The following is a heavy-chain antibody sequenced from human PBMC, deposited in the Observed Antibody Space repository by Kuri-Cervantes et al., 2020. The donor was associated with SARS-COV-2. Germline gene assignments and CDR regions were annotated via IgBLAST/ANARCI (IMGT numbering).Heavy chain of an antibody. CDR2: IKSKANSYAT. D-gene: IGHD3-10*01. J-gene: IGHJ4*02. Sequence: GESLKISCAASGFTFSNAWMSWVRQAPGKGLEWVGRIKSKANSYATAYAASVKGRFTISRDDSKNTAYLQMNSLKTEDTAVYYCTMYGSGIYWGQGTLVTVSS. CDR1: GFTFSNAW. CDR3: TMYGSGIY. V-gene: IGHV3-73*01.